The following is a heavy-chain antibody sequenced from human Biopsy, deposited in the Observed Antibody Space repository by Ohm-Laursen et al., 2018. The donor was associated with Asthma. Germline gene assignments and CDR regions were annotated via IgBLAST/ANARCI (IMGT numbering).Heavy chain of an antibody. J-gene: IGHJ4*02. CDR3: ARKAGSCISRTCYSLDF. D-gene: IGHD2-2*01. CDR2: INSVFGTT. V-gene: IGHV1-69*13. CDR1: GGTFNTYV. Sequence: PVRVSCKSLGGTFNTYVIGWVRQAPGQGLEWMGGINSVFGTTTYPQKFQDRVTITADDSTSTVYMELSSLRSEDTAVYYCARKAGSCISRTCYSLDFWGQGTLVTVSS.